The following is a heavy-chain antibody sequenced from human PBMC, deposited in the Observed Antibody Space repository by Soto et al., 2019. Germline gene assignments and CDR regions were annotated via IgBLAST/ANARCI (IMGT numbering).Heavy chain of an antibody. D-gene: IGHD3-9*01. J-gene: IGHJ6*02. CDR3: ARGGESGLRYFDWFEDYYGMDV. Sequence: ASVKVSCKASAYTFTGYYIHWVRQAPGQGLEWMGWINPNSGGTNYAQKFQGWVTMTRDTSISTAYMELSRLRSDDTAVYYCARGGESGLRYFDWFEDYYGMDVWGQGTTVTVSS. V-gene: IGHV1-2*04. CDR1: AYTFTGYY. CDR2: INPNSGGT.